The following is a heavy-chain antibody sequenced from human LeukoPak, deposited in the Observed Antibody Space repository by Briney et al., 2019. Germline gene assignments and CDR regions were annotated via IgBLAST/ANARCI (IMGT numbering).Heavy chain of an antibody. CDR1: GFTFSNYW. J-gene: IGHJ4*02. D-gene: IGHD2-21*02. V-gene: IGHV3-7*01. CDR2: IKQDESKT. Sequence: PGGSLRLSCAASGFTFSNYWMSWVRQSPGKGPEWVANIKQDESKTYYVDSVKGRFTISRDNAKNSLFLQMNSLRAEDTAVYYYARDASLYCAGDTCYWAFDHWGQGTLVTISS. CDR3: ARDASLYCAGDTCYWAFDH.